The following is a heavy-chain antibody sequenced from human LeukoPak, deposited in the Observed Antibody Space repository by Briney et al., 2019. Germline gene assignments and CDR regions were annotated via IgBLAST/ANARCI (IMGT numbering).Heavy chain of an antibody. J-gene: IGHJ6*02. CDR1: GDSLSSNSAA. CDR3: ALELRSYYYYYGMDV. D-gene: IGHD1-7*01. CDR2: TYYRSKWYN. V-gene: IGHV6-1*01. Sequence: SQTLSLTCAISGDSLSSNSAAWNWIRQSPSGGLEWLGRTYYRSKWYNDYAVSVKSRITINPDKSKNQFSLQLNSVTPEDTAVYYCALELRSYYYYYGMDVWGQGTTVTVSS.